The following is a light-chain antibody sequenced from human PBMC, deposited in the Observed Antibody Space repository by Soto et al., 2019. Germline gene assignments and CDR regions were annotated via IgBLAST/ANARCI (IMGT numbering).Light chain of an antibody. CDR2: EAS. J-gene: IGLJ1*01. Sequence: QSVLTQPPSASGSPGQSVTISCSGTGSDVGAYNYVSWYQQHPGKAPRLLIYEASQRPSGVPDRFSGSKSANTASLTVSGLQPEDEADYYCSSYAGTNNLLYVFGTGTKVTVL. CDR1: GSDVGAYNY. V-gene: IGLV2-8*01. CDR3: SSYAGTNNLLYV.